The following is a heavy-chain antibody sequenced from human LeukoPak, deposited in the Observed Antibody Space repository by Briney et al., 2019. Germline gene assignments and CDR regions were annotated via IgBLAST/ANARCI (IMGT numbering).Heavy chain of an antibody. D-gene: IGHD6-19*01. J-gene: IGHJ4*02. V-gene: IGHV3-33*06. CDR1: GFTFSSYG. Sequence: GGSLRLSCAAPGFTFSSYGMHWVRQAPGKGLEWVAVIWYDGSNKYYADSVKGRFTISRDNSKNTLYLQMDSLRAEDTAVYYCAKDRAVAGTTAGFDYWGQGTLVTVAS. CDR3: AKDRAVAGTTAGFDY. CDR2: IWYDGSNK.